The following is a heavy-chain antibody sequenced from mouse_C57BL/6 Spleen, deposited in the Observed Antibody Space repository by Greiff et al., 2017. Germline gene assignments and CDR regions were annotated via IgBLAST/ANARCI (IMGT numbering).Heavy chain of an antibody. D-gene: IGHD1-1*01. Sequence: EVHLVESGGGLVKPGGSLKLSCAASGFTFSDYGMHWVRQAPEKGLEWVAYISSGSSTIYYADTVKGRFTISRDNAKNTLFLQMTSLRSEDTAMYYCARDYYGSSEGWFACWGQGTLVTVSA. CDR1: GFTFSDYG. CDR3: ARDYYGSSEGWFAC. V-gene: IGHV5-17*01. J-gene: IGHJ3*01. CDR2: ISSGSSTI.